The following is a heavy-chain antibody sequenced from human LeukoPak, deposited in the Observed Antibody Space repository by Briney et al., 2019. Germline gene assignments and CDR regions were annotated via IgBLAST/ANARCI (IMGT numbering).Heavy chain of an antibody. CDR2: IYYSGST. CDR3: ARAIRGVIHHFDY. CDR1: GGSISSGGYY. V-gene: IGHV4-31*03. J-gene: IGHJ4*02. Sequence: PSETLSLTCTVSGGSISSGGYYWSWIRQHPGNGLEWIGYIYYSGSTYYNPSLKSRVTISVDTSKNQFSLKLSSVTAADTAVYYCARAIRGVIHHFDYWGQGTLVTVSS. D-gene: IGHD3-10*01.